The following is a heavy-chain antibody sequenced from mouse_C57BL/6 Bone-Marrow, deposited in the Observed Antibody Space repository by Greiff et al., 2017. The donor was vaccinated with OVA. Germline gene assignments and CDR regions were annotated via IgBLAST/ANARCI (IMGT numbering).Heavy chain of an antibody. CDR2: IWSDGST. D-gene: IGHD2-1*01. CDR1: GFSLTRSG. Sequence: QVQLQQSGPGLVAPSQSLSITCTVSGFSLTRSGVHWVRQPPGKGLEWLVVIWSDGSTTYTSALKSRLSISKDNSKSHVFLKMNSLQTDDTALSYCALSFYSGNYDAMDYWGQGTSVTVSS. CDR3: ALSFYSGNYDAMDY. V-gene: IGHV2-6*03. J-gene: IGHJ4*01.